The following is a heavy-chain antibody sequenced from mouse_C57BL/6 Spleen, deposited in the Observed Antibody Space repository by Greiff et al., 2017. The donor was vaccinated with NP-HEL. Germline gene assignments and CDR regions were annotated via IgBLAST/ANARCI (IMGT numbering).Heavy chain of an antibody. V-gene: IGHV1-74*01. D-gene: IGHD1-1*01. J-gene: IGHJ4*01. CDR1: GYTFTSYW. CDR3: AIRGGSSLYFAMGC. Sequence: QVQLQQPGAELVKPGASVKVSCKASGYTFTSYWMHWVKQRPGQGLEWIGRINPSDSDTNYNQKFKGKATLTVDKSSSTAYMQLNSLTSEDSSVYYGAIRGGSSLYFAMGCWGKGTSVTVSS. CDR2: INPSDSDT.